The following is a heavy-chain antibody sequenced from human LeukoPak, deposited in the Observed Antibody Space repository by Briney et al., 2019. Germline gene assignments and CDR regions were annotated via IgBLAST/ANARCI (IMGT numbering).Heavy chain of an antibody. D-gene: IGHD6-13*01. J-gene: IGHJ3*02. V-gene: IGHV1-46*01. Sequence: ASVKVSCKASGYTFTSYYMHWVRQAPGQGLEWMGIINPSGGSTSYAQKFQGRVTMTRDTSTSTVYMELSSLRSEDTAVYYCARDISSWYSGRAFDIWGQGTMVTVSS. CDR3: ARDISSWYSGRAFDI. CDR1: GYTFTSYY. CDR2: INPSGGST.